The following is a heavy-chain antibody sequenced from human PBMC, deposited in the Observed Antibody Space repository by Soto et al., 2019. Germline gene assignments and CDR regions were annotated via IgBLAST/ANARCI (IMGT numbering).Heavy chain of an antibody. Sequence: QVQLVQSGAEVKKPGASVKVSCKASGYTFTSYGFSWVRQAPGQGLEWMGWINGYTGNTHYAQKFQGRVTMTTDTXTSTAYRELWTLISDDTAVYYCARSWVTGKGGMDVWGQGTTVTVSS. CDR2: INGYTGNT. J-gene: IGHJ6*02. CDR3: ARSWVTGKGGMDV. D-gene: IGHD3-16*01. CDR1: GYTFTSYG. V-gene: IGHV1-18*01.